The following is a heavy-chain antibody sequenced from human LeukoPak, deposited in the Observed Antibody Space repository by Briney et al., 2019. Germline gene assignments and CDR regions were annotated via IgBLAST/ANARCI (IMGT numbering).Heavy chain of an antibody. Sequence: GASVKVSCKASGYTFTSYGTSWVRQAPGQGLEWMGWISAYNGNTNYAQKLQGRVTMTTDTSTSTAYMELRSLRSDDTAVYYCARDKPAVTTSYYYGMDVWGKGTTVTVSS. CDR1: GYTFTSYG. CDR3: ARDKPAVTTSYYYGMDV. V-gene: IGHV1-18*04. D-gene: IGHD4-17*01. CDR2: ISAYNGNT. J-gene: IGHJ6*04.